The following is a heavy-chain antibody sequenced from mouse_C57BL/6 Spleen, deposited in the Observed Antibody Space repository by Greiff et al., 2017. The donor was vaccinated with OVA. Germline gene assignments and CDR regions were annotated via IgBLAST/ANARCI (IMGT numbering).Heavy chain of an antibody. Sequence: VQLKQSGPGLVKPSQSLSLTCSVTGYSITSGYYWNWIRQFPGNKLEWMGYISYDGSNNYNPSLKNRISITRDTSKNQFFLKLNSVTTEDTATYYCARGKATMITTGAMDYWGQGTSVTVSS. D-gene: IGHD2-4*01. J-gene: IGHJ4*01. CDR3: ARGKATMITTGAMDY. CDR1: GYSITSGYY. V-gene: IGHV3-6*01. CDR2: ISYDGSN.